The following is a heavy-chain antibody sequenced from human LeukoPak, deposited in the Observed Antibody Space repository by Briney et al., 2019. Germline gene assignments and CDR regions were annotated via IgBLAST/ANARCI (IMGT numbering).Heavy chain of an antibody. Sequence: ASVKVSCKASGYTFTSYGISWVRQAPGQGLEWMGWISAYNGNTNYAQKLQGRVTMTTDTSTSTAYMELRSLRSDDTAVYYCARGRYDVTISPGFDPWGQGTLVTVSS. CDR3: ARGRYDVTISPGFDP. CDR1: GYTFTSYG. J-gene: IGHJ5*02. D-gene: IGHD3-3*01. CDR2: ISAYNGNT. V-gene: IGHV1-18*01.